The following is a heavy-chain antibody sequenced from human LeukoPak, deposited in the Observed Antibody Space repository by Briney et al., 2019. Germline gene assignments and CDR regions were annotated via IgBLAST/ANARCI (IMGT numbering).Heavy chain of an antibody. J-gene: IGHJ4*02. CDR3: AKDREYDIREIDY. CDR2: IWYDGSKE. CDR1: RFTFSSYG. D-gene: IGHD3-10*01. Sequence: GGSLRLSCAASRFTFSSYGMNWVRQAPGKGLEWVAVIWYDGSKEYYADSVKGRFTISRDNSRNTLYLQMNSLRAEDTAVYYCAKDREYDIREIDYWDQGTLVTVSS. V-gene: IGHV3-33*06.